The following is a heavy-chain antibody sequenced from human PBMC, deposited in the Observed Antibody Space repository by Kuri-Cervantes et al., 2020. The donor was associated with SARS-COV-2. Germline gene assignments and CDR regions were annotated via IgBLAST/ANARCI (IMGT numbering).Heavy chain of an antibody. CDR3: AGGFAMVRSMDV. V-gene: IGHV3-53*01. CDR2: TYSGGNA. CDR1: GFTVSRNY. Sequence: GGSLRLSCAVSGFTVSRNYMSWVRQAPGKGPEWVSVTYSGGNAYYADSVKGRFTISTDDSKNTLYLQLNSLRAEDSAVYYCAGGFAMVRSMDVWGQGTTVTVSS. D-gene: IGHD3-10*01. J-gene: IGHJ6*02.